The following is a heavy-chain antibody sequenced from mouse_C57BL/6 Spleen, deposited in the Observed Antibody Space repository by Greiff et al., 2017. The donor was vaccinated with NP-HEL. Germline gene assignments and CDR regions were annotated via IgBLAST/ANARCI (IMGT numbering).Heavy chain of an antibody. CDR3: ARRTYGREGYYYAMDY. Sequence: QVQLQQPGAELVRPGSSVKLSCKASGYTFTSYWMDWVKQRPGQGLEWIGNIYPSDSETHYNQKFKDKATLTVDKSSSTAYMQLSSLTSEDSAVYYCARRTYGREGYYYAMDYWGQGTSVTVSS. J-gene: IGHJ4*01. V-gene: IGHV1-61*01. CDR1: GYTFTSYW. D-gene: IGHD1-1*01. CDR2: IYPSDSET.